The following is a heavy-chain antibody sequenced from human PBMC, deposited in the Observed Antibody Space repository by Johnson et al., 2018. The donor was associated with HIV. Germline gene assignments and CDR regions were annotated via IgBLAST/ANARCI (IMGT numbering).Heavy chain of an antibody. CDR2: ISYDGSNK. CDR3: ARDGWGSRGWDDAFDI. J-gene: IGHJ3*02. Sequence: QVKLVESGGGLVQPGGSLRLSCAASGFTFSSYAMHWVRQAPGKGLEWVAVISYDGSNKYYADSVKGRFTISRDNSKNTLYLQMNSLRAEDTAVYYCARDGWGSRGWDDAFDIWGQGTMVTVSS. CDR1: GFTFSSYA. D-gene: IGHD6-19*01. V-gene: IGHV3-30*14.